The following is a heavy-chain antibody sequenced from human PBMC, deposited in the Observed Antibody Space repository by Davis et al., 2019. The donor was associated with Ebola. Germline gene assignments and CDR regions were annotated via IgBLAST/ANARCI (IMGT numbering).Heavy chain of an antibody. CDR3: ARDLERAAAVPYYYYGMDV. D-gene: IGHD6-13*01. CDR2: MNPNSGNT. Sequence: ASVKVSCKASGYTFTSYDINWVRQATGQGLEWMGWMNPNSGNTGYAQKFQGRVTMTRNTSISTAYMELSSLRSEDTAVYYCARDLERAAAVPYYYYGMDVWGKGTTVTVSS. J-gene: IGHJ6*04. V-gene: IGHV1-8*01. CDR1: GYTFTSYD.